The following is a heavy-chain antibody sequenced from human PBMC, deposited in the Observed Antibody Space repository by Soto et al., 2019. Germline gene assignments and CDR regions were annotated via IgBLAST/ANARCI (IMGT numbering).Heavy chain of an antibody. CDR3: AAAYYDSSAGFDY. D-gene: IGHD3-22*01. J-gene: IGHJ4*02. Sequence: QMQLVQSGPEVKKPGTSVKVSCKASGFTFTSSAVQWVRQARGQRLEWIGWIVVGSGNTNYAQKFQERVTITRDMSKSTAYMELSSLRSEDTAVYYCAAAYYDSSAGFDYWGQGTLVTVSS. V-gene: IGHV1-58*01. CDR1: GFTFTSSA. CDR2: IVVGSGNT.